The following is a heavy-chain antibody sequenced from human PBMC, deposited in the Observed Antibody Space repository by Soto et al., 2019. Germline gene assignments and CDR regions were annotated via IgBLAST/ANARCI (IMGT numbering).Heavy chain of an antibody. Sequence: SLKVSCNSSEYIVSDYHMYWVRQAPGQGLEWMGWSNPKSGGTDYAQKFQGRVTVTRDTSISTAYMELNSLRSDDTAIYYCVAPYCGSRRCYAFDHWGQGTLVTVSS. D-gene: IGHD2-15*01. J-gene: IGHJ4*02. CDR1: EYIVSDYH. CDR3: VAPYCGSRRCYAFDH. CDR2: SNPKSGGT. V-gene: IGHV1-2*02.